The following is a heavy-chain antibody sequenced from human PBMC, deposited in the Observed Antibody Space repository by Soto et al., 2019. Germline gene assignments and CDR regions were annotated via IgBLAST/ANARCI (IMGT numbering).Heavy chain of an antibody. V-gene: IGHV3-33*01. D-gene: IGHD3-9*01. CDR3: ARDFTGPDSTR. CDR1: GFTFTNYA. J-gene: IGHJ4*02. CDR2: IWYDGTNE. Sequence: PGGSLRLSCAASGFTFTNYAMHWVRQAPGKGLEWAAIIWYDGTNEDYADSVKGRFIISRDNSKSTLYLQMSSLRAEDTAVYYCARDFTGPDSTRWGQGTLVTVSS.